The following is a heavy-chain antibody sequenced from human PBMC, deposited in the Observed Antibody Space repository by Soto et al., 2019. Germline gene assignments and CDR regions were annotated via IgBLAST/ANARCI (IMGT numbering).Heavy chain of an antibody. D-gene: IGHD2-2*01. V-gene: IGHV4-59*08. J-gene: IGHJ6*02. CDR1: GDSISSYY. Sequence: SVTLSLTCTVSGDSISSYYWSWIRQPPGKGLEWIGYIHYSGSTNYNPSLKSRVTISVDTSKNQFSLRLSSVTAADTAVYFCARLGGYCSSANCFGYYAMDVWGQGTTVTVSS. CDR2: IHYSGST. CDR3: ARLGGYCSSANCFGYYAMDV.